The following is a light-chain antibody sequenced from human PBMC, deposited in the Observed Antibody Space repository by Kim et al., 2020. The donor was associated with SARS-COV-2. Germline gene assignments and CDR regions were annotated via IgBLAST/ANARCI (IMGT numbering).Light chain of an antibody. CDR3: QTWGTGIRV. CDR1: RGHSSYA. Sequence: ASVKLTCTLSRGHSSYAIAWHQQQPEKGPRYLMKLNSDGSHSKGDGIPDRFSGSSSGAGRYLTISSLQSEDEADYYCQTWGTGIRVFGGGTQLTVL. CDR2: LNSDGSH. J-gene: IGLJ3*02. V-gene: IGLV4-69*01.